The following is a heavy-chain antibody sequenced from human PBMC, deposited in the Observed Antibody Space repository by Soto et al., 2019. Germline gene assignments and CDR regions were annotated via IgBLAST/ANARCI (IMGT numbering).Heavy chain of an antibody. Sequence: WIWIRQSPGKGLEWIGEIFYTGSASYNPSLESRVTISIDTSRNQFSLMLTSVTAADTAVYYCTRRPALRFLRFDPWGQGTLVSVSS. CDR2: IFYTGSA. CDR3: TRRPALRFLRFDP. V-gene: IGHV4-34*12. J-gene: IGHJ5*02. D-gene: IGHD3-3*01.